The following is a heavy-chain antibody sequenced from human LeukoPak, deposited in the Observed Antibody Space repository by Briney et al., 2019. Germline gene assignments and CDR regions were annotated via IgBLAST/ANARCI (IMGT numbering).Heavy chain of an antibody. V-gene: IGHV4-59*08. CDR1: GGSISSYY. J-gene: IGHJ4*02. CDR3: ASLAAAGLDY. D-gene: IGHD6-13*01. Sequence: SETLSLTCTVSGGSISSYYWSWIRQPPGKGLEWIGYIYYSGSTNYNPSLKSRVTISVDTSKIQFSLKLSSVTAADTAVYYCASLAAAGLDYWGQGTLVTVSS. CDR2: IYYSGST.